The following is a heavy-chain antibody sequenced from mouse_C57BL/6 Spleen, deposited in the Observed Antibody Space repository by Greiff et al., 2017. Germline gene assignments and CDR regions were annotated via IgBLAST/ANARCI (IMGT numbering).Heavy chain of an antibody. D-gene: IGHD1-1*01. CDR3: ARERVTTVVEDYAMDY. CDR1: GYAFRSYW. CDR2: IYPGDGDT. Sequence: LQQSGASVKISCKASGYAFRSYWMNWVKQRPGKGLEWIGQIYPGDGDTNYNGKFKGKATLTADKSSSTAYMQLSSLTSEDSAVYFCARERVTTVVEDYAMDYWGQGTSVTVSS. V-gene: IGHV1-80*01. J-gene: IGHJ4*01.